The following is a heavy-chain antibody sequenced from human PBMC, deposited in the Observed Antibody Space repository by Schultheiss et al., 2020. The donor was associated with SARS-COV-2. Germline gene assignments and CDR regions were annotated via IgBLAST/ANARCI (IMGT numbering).Heavy chain of an antibody. D-gene: IGHD2-2*01. Sequence: GESLKISCAASGFTFRNYAMHWVRQPPGKGLMWVSRMSPDGSDTNYADSVKGRFTISRDNAKNTLYLQMNSLRAEDTALYYCAGSPSVGGAPWGQGTLVTVSS. V-gene: IGHV3-74*01. J-gene: IGHJ5*02. CDR1: GFTFRNYA. CDR2: MSPDGSDT. CDR3: AGSPSVGGAP.